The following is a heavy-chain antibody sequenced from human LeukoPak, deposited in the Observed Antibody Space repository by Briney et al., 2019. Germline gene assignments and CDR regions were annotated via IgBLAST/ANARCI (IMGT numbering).Heavy chain of an antibody. CDR3: ARRYGGWGAFDI. J-gene: IGHJ3*02. D-gene: IGHD4-23*01. CDR1: EFTYSAYA. CDR2: ISGEGCST. V-gene: IGHV3-23*01. Sequence: GGSLRLSCAASEFTYSAYAMSWVRQAPGKGLEWVSTISGEGCSTFYADSVKGRFTISRDDSKTTLFLQMNSLRAEDTAIYYCARRYGGWGAFDIWGQGTVVTVSS.